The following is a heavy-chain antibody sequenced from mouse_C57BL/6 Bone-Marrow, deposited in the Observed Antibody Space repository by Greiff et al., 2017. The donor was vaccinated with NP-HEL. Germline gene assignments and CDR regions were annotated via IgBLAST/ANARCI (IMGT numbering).Heavy chain of an antibody. CDR1: GFNIKDYY. J-gene: IGHJ1*03. CDR3: SSLSYYYGSNPHWYFDV. V-gene: IGHV14-1*01. D-gene: IGHD1-1*01. Sequence: EVQLQQSGAELVRPGASVKLSCTASGFNIKDYYMHWVKQRPEQGLEWIGRIDPEDGDTEYAPKFQGKATMTADTSSNTAYLQLSSLTSEDTAVYYCSSLSYYYGSNPHWYFDVWGTGTTVTVSS. CDR2: IDPEDGDT.